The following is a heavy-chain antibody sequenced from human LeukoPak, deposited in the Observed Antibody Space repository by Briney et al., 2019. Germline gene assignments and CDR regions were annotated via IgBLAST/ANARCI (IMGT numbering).Heavy chain of an antibody. V-gene: IGHV3-53*01. CDR3: ARLYSNQAFDP. J-gene: IGHJ5*02. CDR2: IYSGGST. CDR1: GFTVSSNY. D-gene: IGHD4-11*01. Sequence: GGSLRLSCAASGFTVSSNYMSWVRQAPGKGLEWVSVIYSGGSTYYADSVKGRFTISRDNSKNTLYLQMNSLRAEDTAVYYCARLYSNQAFDPWGQGTLVTVSS.